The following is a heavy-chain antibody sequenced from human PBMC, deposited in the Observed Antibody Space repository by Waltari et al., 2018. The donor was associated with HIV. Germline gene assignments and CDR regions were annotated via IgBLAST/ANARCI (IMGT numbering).Heavy chain of an antibody. D-gene: IGHD3-3*01. V-gene: IGHV3-33*01. J-gene: IGHJ4*02. CDR1: GFTFSSYG. CDR2: IWYDGSNK. Sequence: QVQLVESGGGVVQPGRSLRLSCATSGFTFSSYGMHWGRQAPGKGVEWVAVIWYDGSNKYYADSVKGRFTISRDNSKNTLYLQMNSLRAEDTAVYYCARFGVVISGDYWGQGTLVTVSS. CDR3: ARFGVVISGDY.